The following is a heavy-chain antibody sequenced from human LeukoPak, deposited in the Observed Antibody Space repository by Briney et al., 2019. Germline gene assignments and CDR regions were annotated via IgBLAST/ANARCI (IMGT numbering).Heavy chain of an antibody. Sequence: GGSLRLSCAASGFTFSSYWMSWVRQAPGKGLEWVANIKQDGSEKYYVDSVKGRFTISRDNAKNSLYLQMNSLRAEDTAVYYCARGRITMVRGVPHAFDIWGQGTMVTVSS. CDR2: IKQDGSEK. D-gene: IGHD3-10*01. J-gene: IGHJ3*02. CDR3: ARGRITMVRGVPHAFDI. CDR1: GFTFSSYW. V-gene: IGHV3-7*01.